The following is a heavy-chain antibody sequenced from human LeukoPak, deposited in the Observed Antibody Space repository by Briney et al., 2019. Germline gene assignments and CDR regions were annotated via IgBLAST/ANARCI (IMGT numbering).Heavy chain of an antibody. CDR3: ARQAQYFYGSGSYYPRGYYYYMDV. J-gene: IGHJ6*03. V-gene: IGHV4-39*01. CDR2: IYYSGNT. D-gene: IGHD3-10*01. Sequence: SETLSLTCTVSGGSIRDTTYYWGWIRQPPGKGLEWIGSIYYSGNTYYNPSLMSRVTISVDTSKNRFSLNLSSVTAADTAVYYCARQAQYFYGSGSYYPRGYYYYMDVWAKGTTVTISS. CDR1: GGSIRDTTYY.